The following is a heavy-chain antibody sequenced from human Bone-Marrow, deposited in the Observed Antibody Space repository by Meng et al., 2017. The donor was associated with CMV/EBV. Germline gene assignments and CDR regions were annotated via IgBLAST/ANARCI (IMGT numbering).Heavy chain of an antibody. D-gene: IGHD5-12*01. CDR1: GFTFDDYG. V-gene: IGHV3-13*01. CDR2: IGTAGDT. Sequence: GESLKISCAASGFTFDDYGMSWVRQAPGKGLEWVSAIGTAGDTYYPGSVKGRFTISRENAKNSFYLQMNSLRAGDTAVYYCVTDQDRLGGIWGQGTMVTVSS. CDR3: VTDQDRLGGI. J-gene: IGHJ3*02.